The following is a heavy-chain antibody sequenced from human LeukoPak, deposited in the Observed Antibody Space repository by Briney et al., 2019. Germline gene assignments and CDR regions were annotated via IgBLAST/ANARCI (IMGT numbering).Heavy chain of an antibody. Sequence: ASVKVSCKVSGYTLTELSMHWVQQAPGKGLEWMGGFDPEDGETIYAQKFQGRVTMTEDTSTDTAYMELSSLRSEDTAVYYCALFDWLFRSQDAFDIWGQGTMVTVSS. CDR1: GYTLTELS. D-gene: IGHD3-9*01. CDR2: FDPEDGET. CDR3: ALFDWLFRSQDAFDI. V-gene: IGHV1-24*01. J-gene: IGHJ3*02.